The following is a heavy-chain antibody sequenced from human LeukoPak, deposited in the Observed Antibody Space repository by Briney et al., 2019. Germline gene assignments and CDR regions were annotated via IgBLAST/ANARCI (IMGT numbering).Heavy chain of an antibody. V-gene: IGHV4-38-2*01. CDR1: GYSIRSDYY. D-gene: IGHD6-13*01. CDR3: ARISSWYFDY. J-gene: IGHJ4*02. CDR2: IYQSGST. Sequence: KPSETLSLTCAVSGYSIRSDYYWGWIRQPPGKGLEWIGSIYQSGSTHYNPSLKSRVTISIDTSKNQFSLKLSSMTAADTAVYYCARISSWYFDYWGQGTLVTVSS.